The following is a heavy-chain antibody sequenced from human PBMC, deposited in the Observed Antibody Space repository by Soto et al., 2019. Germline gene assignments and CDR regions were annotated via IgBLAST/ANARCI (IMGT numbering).Heavy chain of an antibody. J-gene: IGHJ4*02. CDR1: GFTFTVYG. Sequence: PGGSLRLSCAASGFTFTVYGMHWVRQAPGKGLEWVALIWHDGTNEYYADSVKGRFTISRDNSKNTVFLQMGSLRAEDTAVYYCARDLVGGLVTFDYWGQGTLVTVSS. CDR3: ARDLVGGLVTFDY. V-gene: IGHV3-33*01. D-gene: IGHD3-9*01. CDR2: IWHDGTNE.